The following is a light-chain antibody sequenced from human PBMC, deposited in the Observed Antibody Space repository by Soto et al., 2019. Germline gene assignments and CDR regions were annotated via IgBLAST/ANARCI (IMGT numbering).Light chain of an antibody. J-gene: IGLJ2*01. Sequence: QSVLTQPASVSGSPGQSITISCTGTSSDVGGYKYVSWYQQHPDKAPKLIIFEVSNRPSGISSRFSGSKSGNTASLTISGLQAEDEADYYCASYRSSSTSVIFGRGTKVTVL. CDR2: EVS. CDR3: ASYRSSSTSVI. CDR1: SSDVGGYKY. V-gene: IGLV2-14*01.